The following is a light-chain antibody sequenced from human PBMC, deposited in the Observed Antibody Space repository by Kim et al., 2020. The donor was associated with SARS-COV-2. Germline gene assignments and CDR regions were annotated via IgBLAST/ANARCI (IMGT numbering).Light chain of an antibody. CDR3: QQYGSTGT. Sequence: LSPGESATLSCRASQCVSSSYLAWYQQKPGQAPRLLIYGASSRATGIPDRFSGSGSGTDFTLTISRLEPEDFAVYYCQQYGSTGTFGQGTKVDIK. V-gene: IGKV3-20*01. CDR1: QCVSSSY. J-gene: IGKJ1*01. CDR2: GAS.